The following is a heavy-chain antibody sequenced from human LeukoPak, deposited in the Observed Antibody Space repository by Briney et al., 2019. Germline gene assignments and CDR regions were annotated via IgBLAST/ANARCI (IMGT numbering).Heavy chain of an antibody. CDR2: IYPGDSDT. Sequence: GESLKISCKGSGYSFTSYCIGWVRQKPGKGLEWMVIIYPGDSDTRNSPSLQGQVIISVDKSFSTAYLQWSSLKASDTAMYYCARSSHYYYGSGPLHAYYFDYWGQGTLVTVSS. CDR1: GYSFTSYC. D-gene: IGHD3-10*01. CDR3: ARSSHYYYGSGPLHAYYFDY. J-gene: IGHJ4*02. V-gene: IGHV5-51*01.